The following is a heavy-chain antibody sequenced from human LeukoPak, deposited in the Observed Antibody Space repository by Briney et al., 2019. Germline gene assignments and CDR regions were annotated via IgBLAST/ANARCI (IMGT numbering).Heavy chain of an antibody. CDR3: AKGGKTVMCPTSCYDY. Sequence: GGSLRLSCAASGFTFSSNGMSWVRQAPGRGLEWVSVISGSGGSPDYTDSVKGRFTISRDNSKNTLYLQMNSLRAEDTAVYYCAKGGKTVMCPTSCYDYWGQGTLVTVSS. D-gene: IGHD2-2*01. J-gene: IGHJ4*02. V-gene: IGHV3-23*01. CDR2: ISGSGGSP. CDR1: GFTFSSNG.